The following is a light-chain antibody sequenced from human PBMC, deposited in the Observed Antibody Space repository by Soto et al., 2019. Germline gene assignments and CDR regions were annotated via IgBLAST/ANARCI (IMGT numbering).Light chain of an antibody. CDR3: QQYNSS. J-gene: IGKJ1*01. CDR2: KAS. Sequence: DIPMTQSPSTLSASVGDRVTITCRASQSISNWLAWYQQKPGKAPKLLIYKASTLESGVPSRFSGSGSGTEFNLTISSLQPDDFASYYCQQYNSSFGQGTKVEIK. CDR1: QSISNW. V-gene: IGKV1-5*03.